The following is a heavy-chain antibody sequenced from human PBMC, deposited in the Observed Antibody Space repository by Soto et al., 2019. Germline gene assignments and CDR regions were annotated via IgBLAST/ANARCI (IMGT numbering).Heavy chain of an antibody. CDR1: GGSLSSGGYF. Sequence: SETLSLTCTVSGGSLSSGGYFWSWIRQHPGKGLEWIGFIYYSGSTYYNPSLKSRVTISVDTSKNQFSLKLSSVTAADTAVYYCAREGAAPYYYYGMDVWRQGTTVTVSS. D-gene: IGHD6-6*01. J-gene: IGHJ6*02. CDR3: AREGAAPYYYYGMDV. V-gene: IGHV4-31*03. CDR2: IYYSGST.